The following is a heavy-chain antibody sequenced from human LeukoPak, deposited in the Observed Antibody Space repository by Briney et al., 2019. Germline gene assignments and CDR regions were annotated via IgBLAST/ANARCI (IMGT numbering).Heavy chain of an antibody. CDR3: AKDRGWYDY. CDR1: GFTFEYYA. CDR2: ISGCGGST. Sequence: GGSLRLSCAASGFTFEYYAMHWVREAPGKGLEWVALISGCGGSTYYADSVKGRFTISRDNSKNALYLQMNSLRTEDTALYHCAKDRGWYDYWGQGPLVTVPS. D-gene: IGHD6-19*01. J-gene: IGHJ4*02. V-gene: IGHV3-43*02.